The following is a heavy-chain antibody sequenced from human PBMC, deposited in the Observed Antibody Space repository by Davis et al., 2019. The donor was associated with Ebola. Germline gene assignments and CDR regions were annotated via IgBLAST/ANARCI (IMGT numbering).Heavy chain of an antibody. CDR3: TRDTAIVVFDY. J-gene: IGHJ4*02. D-gene: IGHD2/OR15-2a*01. Sequence: GESPKISCAAFGFTFSPYTMHWVRRAPGKGLEWISYISGNSRTIYYADSVKGRFTISRDNAKNSVYLQMNSLSDEDTAVYYCTRDTAIVVFDYWGQGTLVTVSS. CDR2: ISGNSRTI. V-gene: IGHV3-48*02. CDR1: GFTFSPYT.